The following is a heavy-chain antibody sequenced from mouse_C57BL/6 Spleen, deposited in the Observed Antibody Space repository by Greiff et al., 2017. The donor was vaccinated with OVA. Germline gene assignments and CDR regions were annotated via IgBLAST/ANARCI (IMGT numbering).Heavy chain of an antibody. Sequence: VQLVESGAELVRPGASVTLSCKASGYTFTDYEMHWVKQTPVHGLEWIGAIDPETGGTAYNQKFKGKAILTADKSSSTAHMELRSLTSEDSAVYYCTKIGVPLYDGYFDYWGQGTTLTVSS. D-gene: IGHD2-3*01. CDR1: GYTFTDYE. V-gene: IGHV1-15*01. CDR2: IDPETGGT. CDR3: TKIGVPLYDGYFDY. J-gene: IGHJ2*01.